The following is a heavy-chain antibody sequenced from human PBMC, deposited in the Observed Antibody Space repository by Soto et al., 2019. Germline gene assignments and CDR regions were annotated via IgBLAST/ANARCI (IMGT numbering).Heavy chain of an antibody. D-gene: IGHD3-10*01. V-gene: IGHV3-23*01. CDR2: ISGSGGST. CDR3: AKDTSTLSGSGRPNGFDP. CDR1: GFTFSSYA. J-gene: IGHJ5*02. Sequence: EVQLLESGGGLVQPGGSLRLSCAASGFTFSSYAMSWVRQAPGKGLEWVSAISGSGGSTYYADSVKGRFTISRDNSKNTLYLQMNSLRAEDTAVYYCAKDTSTLSGSGRPNGFDPWGQGTLVTVSS.